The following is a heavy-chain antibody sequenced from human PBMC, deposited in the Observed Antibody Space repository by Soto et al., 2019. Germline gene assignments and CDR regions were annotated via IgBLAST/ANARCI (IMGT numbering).Heavy chain of an antibody. CDR1: GFTFSSYA. CDR2: ISGSGGYT. D-gene: IGHD4-4*01. V-gene: IGHV3-23*01. CDR3: ERDRVAFGSNYPSGHFQH. J-gene: IGHJ1*01. Sequence: EVQLLESGGGLVQPGGSLRLSCAASGFTFSSYAMSWVRQAPGKGLEWVSGISGSGGYTYYADSVKGRFTISRDNSKNTLYLQMNSLRAEDTAVYYCERDRVAFGSNYPSGHFQHWGQGTLVTVSS.